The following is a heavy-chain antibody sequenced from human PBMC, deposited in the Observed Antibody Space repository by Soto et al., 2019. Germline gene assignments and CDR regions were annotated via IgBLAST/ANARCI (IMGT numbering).Heavy chain of an antibody. CDR1: GYTFTSYD. Sequence: QVQLVQSGAEVKKPGASVKVSCKASGYTFTSYDINWVRQATGQGLEWMGWMNPNSGNTGYAQKFQGKXXMXRXXSISTAYMELSSLRSEDTAVYYCARGNGALLDFDYWGQGTLVTVSS. J-gene: IGHJ4*02. CDR2: MNPNSGNT. V-gene: IGHV1-8*01. D-gene: IGHD2-15*01. CDR3: ARGNGALLDFDY.